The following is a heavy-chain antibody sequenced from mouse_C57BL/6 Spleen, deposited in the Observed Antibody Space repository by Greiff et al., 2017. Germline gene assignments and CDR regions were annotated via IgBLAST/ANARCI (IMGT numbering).Heavy chain of an antibody. CDR3: ARDRRIYYYGSSYVEDWYFDV. D-gene: IGHD1-1*01. CDR2: INYDGSST. V-gene: IGHV5-16*01. J-gene: IGHJ1*03. CDR1: GFTFSDYY. Sequence: DVQLVESEGGLVQPGSSMKLSCTASGFTFSDYYMAWVRQVPEKGLEWVANINYDGSSTYYLDSLKSRFIISRDNAKNILYLQMSSLKSEDTATYYCARDRRIYYYGSSYVEDWYFDVWGTGTTVTVSS.